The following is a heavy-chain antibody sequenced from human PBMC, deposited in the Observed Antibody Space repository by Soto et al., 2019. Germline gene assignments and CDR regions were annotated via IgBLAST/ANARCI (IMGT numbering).Heavy chain of an antibody. Sequence: EVQLVESGGGLVQPGGSLSLSCAASGFTFSNAWMSWVRQAPGKGLEWVGRIRSNADAGTTNYAAPAKDRFTMSRDDSKTTLNLQMISLSTAGTAVYYCTTDVAGYYSSTTCNTPPNKIAPWGKGPLVTVSS. D-gene: IGHD2-2*01. CDR3: TTDVAGYYSSTTCNTPPNKIAP. J-gene: IGHJ5*02. CDR1: GFTFSNAW. V-gene: IGHV3-15*01. CDR2: IRSNADAGTT.